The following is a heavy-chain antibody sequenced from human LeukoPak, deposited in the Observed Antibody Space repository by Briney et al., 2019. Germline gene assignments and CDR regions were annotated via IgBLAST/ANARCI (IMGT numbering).Heavy chain of an antibody. Sequence: SETLSLTCTVSGGSISSNSYYWDWIRQPPGKGLEWIGSIYYSGSTYYNSSLKSRVSISVGTSNNQFSLRVTSVTAADTAIYYCARDLSGSLYFDYWGQGILVTVSA. CDR3: ARDLSGSLYFDY. V-gene: IGHV4-39*07. J-gene: IGHJ4*02. CDR2: IYYSGST. CDR1: GGSISSNSYY. D-gene: IGHD3-10*01.